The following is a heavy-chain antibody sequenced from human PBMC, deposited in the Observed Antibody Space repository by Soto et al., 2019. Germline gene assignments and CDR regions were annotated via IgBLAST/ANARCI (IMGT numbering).Heavy chain of an antibody. J-gene: IGHJ4*02. CDR2: ISYDGSNK. CDR3: ARDKGVTDSSGYYLVYYFDY. V-gene: IGHV3-30-3*01. D-gene: IGHD3-22*01. CDR1: GFTFSSYA. Sequence: PGGSLRLSCAASGFTFSSYAMHWVRQAPGKGLEWVAVISYDGSNKYYADSVKGRFTISRDNSKNTLYLQMNSLRAEDTAVYYCARDKGVTDSSGYYLVYYFDYWGQGT.